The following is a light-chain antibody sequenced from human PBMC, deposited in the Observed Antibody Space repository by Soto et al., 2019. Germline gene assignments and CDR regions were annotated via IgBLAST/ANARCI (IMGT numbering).Light chain of an antibody. Sequence: EIVLTQSPGTLSLSPGERATLSYRASQSVSNSYLAWYQQKPGQAPRLLIYGASSRATGIPDRFSGSGSGTDFTLTISRLEPEDFAVYYCQQYGSSPPYTFGQGTKLEIK. CDR3: QQYGSSPPYT. CDR1: QSVSNSY. J-gene: IGKJ2*01. CDR2: GAS. V-gene: IGKV3-20*01.